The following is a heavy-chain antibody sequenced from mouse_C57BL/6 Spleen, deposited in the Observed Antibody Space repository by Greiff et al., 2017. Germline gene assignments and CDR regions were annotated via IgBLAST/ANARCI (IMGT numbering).Heavy chain of an antibody. J-gene: IGHJ4*01. D-gene: IGHD2-3*01. CDR3: ARQDDGYYGDYAMDY. CDR1: GFTFSSYG. Sequence: EVQVVESGGDLVKPGGSLKLSCAASGFTFSSYGMSWVRQTPDKRLEWVATISSGGSYTYYPDSVKGRFTISRDNAKNTLYLQMSSLKSEDTAMYYCARQDDGYYGDYAMDYWGQGTSVTVSS. V-gene: IGHV5-6*01. CDR2: ISSGGSYT.